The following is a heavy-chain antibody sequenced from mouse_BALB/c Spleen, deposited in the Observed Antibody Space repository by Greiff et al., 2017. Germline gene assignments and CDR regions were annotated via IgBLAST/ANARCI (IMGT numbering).Heavy chain of an antibody. CDR1: GYSITSDYA. V-gene: IGHV3-2*02. Sequence: EVQRVESGPGLVKPSQSLSLTCTVTGYSITSDYAWNWIRQFPGNKLEWMGYISYSGSTSYNPSLKSRISITRDTSKNQFFLQLNSVTTEDTATYYCARIYGNFYYFDYWGQGTTLTVSS. D-gene: IGHD2-1*01. CDR3: ARIYGNFYYFDY. CDR2: ISYSGST. J-gene: IGHJ2*01.